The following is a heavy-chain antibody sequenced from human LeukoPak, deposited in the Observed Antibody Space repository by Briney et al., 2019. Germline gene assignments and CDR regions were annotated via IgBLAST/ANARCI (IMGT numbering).Heavy chain of an antibody. J-gene: IGHJ4*02. CDR2: INPSGGST. V-gene: IGHV1-46*01. D-gene: IGHD3-9*01. Sequence: ASVKVSCKASGYTFTSYYMHWVRQAPGQGREWMGIINPSGGSTSYAQKFQGRVTMTRDTSTSTVYMELSSLRSEDTAVYYRARSILTGYILDYWGQGTLVTVSS. CDR3: ARSILTGYILDY. CDR1: GYTFTSYY.